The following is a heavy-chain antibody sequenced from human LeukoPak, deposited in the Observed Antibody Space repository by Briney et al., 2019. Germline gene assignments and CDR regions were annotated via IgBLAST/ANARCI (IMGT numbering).Heavy chain of an antibody. CDR3: ASPDPKEYYYDSSGYYYAS. D-gene: IGHD3-22*01. V-gene: IGHV1-69*13. CDR2: IIPIFGTA. Sequence: SVKVSCKASGGTFSSYAISWVRQAPGQGLEWMGGIIPIFGTANYAQKFQGRVTITADESTSTAYMELSSLRSEDTAVYYCASPDPKEYYYDSSGYYYASWGQGTLVTVSS. J-gene: IGHJ5*02. CDR1: GGTFSSYA.